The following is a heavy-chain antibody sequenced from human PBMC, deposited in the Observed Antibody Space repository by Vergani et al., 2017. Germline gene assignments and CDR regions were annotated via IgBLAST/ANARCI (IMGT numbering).Heavy chain of an antibody. D-gene: IGHD2-2*01. V-gene: IGHV3-23*01. CDR3: AKVCGSTSCPYGGGAFDV. CDR2: INNNGGST. Sequence: QLLESGGGLIQPGGSLRLSCAASGFTFNSYAMTWVRQAPGKGLEWVSGINNNGGSTYYADSVKGRFTISRDNSKNTLDLQMTDLRAEDTATYYWAKVCGSTSCPYGGGAFDVWGHGTMVTVSS. J-gene: IGHJ3*01. CDR1: GFTFNSYA.